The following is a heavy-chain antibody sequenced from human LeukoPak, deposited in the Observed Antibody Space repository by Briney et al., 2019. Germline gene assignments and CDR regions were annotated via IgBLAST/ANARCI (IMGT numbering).Heavy chain of an antibody. D-gene: IGHD3-22*01. Sequence: GGSLRLSCAASGFTVNSYYMSWVRHAPGKGLEWVSVIYSGGNTNYPDSVKGRFTISRDNSKNTLYLQMNSLRAEDTAVYYCARDPDSSAYDAFDIWGQGTMVTVSS. V-gene: IGHV3-53*01. J-gene: IGHJ3*02. CDR2: IYSGGNT. CDR3: ARDPDSSAYDAFDI. CDR1: GFTVNSYY.